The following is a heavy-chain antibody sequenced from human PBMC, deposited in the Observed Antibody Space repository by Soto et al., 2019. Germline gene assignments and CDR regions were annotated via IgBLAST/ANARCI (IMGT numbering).Heavy chain of an antibody. Sequence: ASVKVSCKASGYTFTDYYIHWVRQAPGQGLEWMGWINPNSGGTNYARKFQGWVTMTRDTSLSTVYIELTRLRSDDTAMYYCATEGLGYYDSSSEYFHHWGLGTLVTVS. CDR1: GYTFTDYY. CDR3: ATEGLGYYDSSSEYFHH. J-gene: IGHJ1*01. CDR2: INPNSGGT. D-gene: IGHD3-22*01. V-gene: IGHV1-2*04.